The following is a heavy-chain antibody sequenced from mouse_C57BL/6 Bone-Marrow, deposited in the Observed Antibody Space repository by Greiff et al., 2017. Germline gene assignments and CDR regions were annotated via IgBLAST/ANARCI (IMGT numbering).Heavy chain of an antibody. D-gene: IGHD2-4*01. CDR3: ARQMGLRRRGYAMDY. J-gene: IGHJ4*01. CDR2: INSDGGST. Sequence: DVQLVESGGGLVQPGESLKLSCESNEYEFPSHDMSWVRKTPEKRLELVAAINSDGGSTYYPDTMERRFIISRDNTKKTLYLQMSSLRSEDTALYYGARQMGLRRRGYAMDYWGQGTSVTVSS. V-gene: IGHV5-2*01. CDR1: EYEFPSHD.